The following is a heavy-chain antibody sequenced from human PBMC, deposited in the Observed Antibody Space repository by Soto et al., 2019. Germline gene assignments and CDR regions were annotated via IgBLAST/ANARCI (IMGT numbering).Heavy chain of an antibody. D-gene: IGHD3-16*02. Sequence: RASVKVSCKVSGYTLTELSMHWVRQAPGKGLEWMGGFDPEDGETIYAQKFQGRVTMTADTSTDTAYMELSSLRSDDTAVYYCARDSSYDYIWGSYRSAYWGQGTLVPVSS. CDR3: ARDSSYDYIWGSYRSAY. V-gene: IGHV1-24*01. J-gene: IGHJ4*02. CDR1: GYTLTELS. CDR2: FDPEDGET.